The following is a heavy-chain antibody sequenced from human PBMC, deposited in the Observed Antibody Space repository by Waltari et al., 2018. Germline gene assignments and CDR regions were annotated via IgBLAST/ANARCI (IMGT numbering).Heavy chain of an antibody. Sequence: QVQLVQSGAEVKKPGASVKVSCTASGYTFSSFAISWVRQAPGQGLEWMGWISGYNANTNYAQKFQGRVAMTTDTSTSTAYMELRSLTSDDTAVYYCARVPMGTGTTDWFDPWGQGTPVIVST. CDR3: ARVPMGTGTTDWFDP. CDR1: GYTFSSFA. D-gene: IGHD1-7*01. CDR2: ISGYNANT. V-gene: IGHV1-18*01. J-gene: IGHJ5*02.